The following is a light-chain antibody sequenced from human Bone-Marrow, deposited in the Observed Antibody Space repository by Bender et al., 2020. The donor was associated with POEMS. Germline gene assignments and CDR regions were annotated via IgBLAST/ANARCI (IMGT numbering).Light chain of an antibody. V-gene: IGLV1-44*01. CDR1: SSNIGAHA. J-gene: IGLJ3*02. Sequence: QSVLTQPPSASGTPGQRVTISCSGGSSNIGAHAVNWYQHLPGTAPKLLIYSSHRRPSGVSNRFSGSKSGNTASLTISGLQAEDEADYYCSSYTTSSTWVFGGGTKLTVL. CDR2: SSH. CDR3: SSYTTSSTWV.